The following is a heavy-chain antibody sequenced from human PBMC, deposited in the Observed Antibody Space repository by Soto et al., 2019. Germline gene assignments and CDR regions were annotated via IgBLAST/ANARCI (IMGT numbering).Heavy chain of an antibody. V-gene: IGHV3-30*18. J-gene: IGHJ6*02. Sequence: QMQLVESGGGVVQPGRSLSLSCVASGFSFRNYVMHWVRQAPGKGLEWVAVISNDGSSKDYADSVKGRFAISGDNSKNTVHMQMDSLREEDTAVYYCAKTSATGWHYYFDGMDVWGQGTTVTVSS. CDR2: ISNDGSSK. CDR3: AKTSATGWHYYFDGMDV. D-gene: IGHD1-1*01. CDR1: GFSFRNYV.